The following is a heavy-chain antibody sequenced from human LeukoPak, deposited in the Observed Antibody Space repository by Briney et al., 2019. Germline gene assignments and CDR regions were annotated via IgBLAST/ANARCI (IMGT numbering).Heavy chain of an antibody. D-gene: IGHD1-26*01. CDR2: INHSGST. Sequence: SETLSLTCAVYGGSFSGYYWSWIRQPPGKGLEWIGEINHSGSTNYNPSLKSRVTISVDTSKNQFSLKLSSVTAADTAVYYCARTGSPSRAFDPWGQGTLVTVSS. J-gene: IGHJ5*02. CDR1: GGSFSGYY. CDR3: ARTGSPSRAFDP. V-gene: IGHV4-34*01.